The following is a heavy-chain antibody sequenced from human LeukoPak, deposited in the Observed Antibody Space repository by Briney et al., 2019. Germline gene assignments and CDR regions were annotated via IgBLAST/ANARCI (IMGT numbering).Heavy chain of an antibody. J-gene: IGHJ4*02. V-gene: IGHV3-21*01. Sequence: PGGSLRLSCAASGFTFSSYAMSWVRQAPGKGLEWVSSISSSSSYIYYADSVKGRFTISRDNAKNSLYLQMNSLRAEDTAVYYCARDATVTTDYWGQGTLVTVSS. D-gene: IGHD4-17*01. CDR2: ISSSSSYI. CDR1: GFTFSSYA. CDR3: ARDATVTTDY.